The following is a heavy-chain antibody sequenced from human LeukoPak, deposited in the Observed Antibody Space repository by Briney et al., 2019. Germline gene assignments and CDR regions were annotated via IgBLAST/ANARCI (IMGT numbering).Heavy chain of an antibody. V-gene: IGHV3-23*01. CDR1: GFTFSSHA. CDR2: ISISGDRT. J-gene: IGHJ4*02. CDR3: ANEIRPNDY. Sequence: GGSLRLSCAASGFTFSSHAMTWVRQAPGKGLEWVSAISISGDRTYYAHSVKGRFTISRDNSKNTVYLQMNSLRAEDTAVYYCANEIRPNDYWGQGTLVTVSS. D-gene: IGHD4-17*01.